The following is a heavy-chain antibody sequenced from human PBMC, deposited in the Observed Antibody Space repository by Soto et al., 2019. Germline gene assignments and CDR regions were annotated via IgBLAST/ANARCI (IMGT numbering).Heavy chain of an antibody. V-gene: IGHV4-34*01. Sequence: QVQLQQWGAGQLKPSETLSLTCAVSGGSFTGYYWSWIRQPPGKGLEWIGDISQSGSPNYNPSLKSRVTISMYTSKIQFSMKLSSVSAADTAIYYCARGIAYNFWSGKYYFDNWGQGTLVTVSS. J-gene: IGHJ4*02. CDR2: ISQSGSP. CDR3: ARGIAYNFWSGKYYFDN. CDR1: GGSFTGYY. D-gene: IGHD3-3*01.